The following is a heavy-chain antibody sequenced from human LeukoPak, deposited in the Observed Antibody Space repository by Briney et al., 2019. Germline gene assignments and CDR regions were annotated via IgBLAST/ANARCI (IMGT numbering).Heavy chain of an antibody. CDR1: GFMFDDYG. CDR3: ARAEGGPATAIY. J-gene: IGHJ4*02. V-gene: IGHV3-11*05. Sequence: PGGSLRLSCAASGFMFDDYGMSWIRQAPGRGLEWVSYISTGSSYTNYADSVKGRFTISRDNAKNSLYLQMNSLRAEDTALYYCARAEGGPATAIYWGQGTLVTVSS. CDR2: ISTGSSYT. D-gene: IGHD2-21*02.